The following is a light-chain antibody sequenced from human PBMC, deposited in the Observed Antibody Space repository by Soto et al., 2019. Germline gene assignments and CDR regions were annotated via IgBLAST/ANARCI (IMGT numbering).Light chain of an antibody. Sequence: QSALTQPASVSGSPGQSITISCTGGSSDIGGYNYVSWFQQHPGKAPKLMIYEVTNRPSGVSNRFSGSKSGSTASLTISGLQAEDEADYYCSSYTSSSDFYVFGTGTKLTVL. V-gene: IGLV2-14*01. CDR2: EVT. J-gene: IGLJ1*01. CDR1: SSDIGGYNY. CDR3: SSYTSSSDFYV.